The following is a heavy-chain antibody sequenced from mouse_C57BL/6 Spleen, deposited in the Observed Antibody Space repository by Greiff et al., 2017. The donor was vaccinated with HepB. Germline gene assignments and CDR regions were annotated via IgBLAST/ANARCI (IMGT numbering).Heavy chain of an antibody. CDR2: IWSGGST. J-gene: IGHJ3*01. CDR1: GFSLTSYG. Sequence: VQVVESGPGLVQPSQSLSITCTVSGFSLTSYGVHWVRQSPGKGLEWLGVIWSGGSTDYNAAFISRLSISKDNSKSQVFFKMNSLQADETAIYYCARNGEGFAYWGQGTLVTVSA. CDR3: ARNGEGFAY. V-gene: IGHV2-2*01.